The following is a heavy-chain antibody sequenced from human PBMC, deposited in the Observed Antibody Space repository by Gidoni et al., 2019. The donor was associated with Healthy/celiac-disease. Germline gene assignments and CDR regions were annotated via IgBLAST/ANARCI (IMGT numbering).Heavy chain of an antibody. CDR1: GGTFSSYA. Sequence: QVQLVQSGAEVKKPGSSVKVSCKASGGTFSSYAISWVRQAPGQGLEWMGGIIPIFGTANYAQKFQGRVTITADKSTSTAYMELSSLRSEDTAVYYCARAPGSGYDYYYYYMDVWGKGTTVTVSS. J-gene: IGHJ6*03. D-gene: IGHD3-22*01. CDR3: ARAPGSGYDYYYYYMDV. CDR2: IIPIFGTA. V-gene: IGHV1-69*06.